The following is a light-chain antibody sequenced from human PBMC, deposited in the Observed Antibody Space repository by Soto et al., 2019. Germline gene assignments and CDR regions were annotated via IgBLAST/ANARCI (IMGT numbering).Light chain of an antibody. CDR1: QSVNTN. CDR3: QQYNSWPYT. J-gene: IGKJ2*01. CDR2: DAS. Sequence: TVMTQSPATLSASPGERAPLSCRASQSVNTNLAWYQQKPGQAPRLLIYDASTRATGIPASFSGSGSGTEFTLTIRSLQSEDSAVYYCQQYNSWPYTFGQGTKVDIK. V-gene: IGKV3-15*01.